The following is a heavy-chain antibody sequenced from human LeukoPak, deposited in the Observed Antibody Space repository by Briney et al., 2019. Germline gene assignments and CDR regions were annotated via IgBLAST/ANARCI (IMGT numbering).Heavy chain of an antibody. V-gene: IGHV4-59*08. CDR3: ARYITMVRGVRSYYYYGMDV. Sequence: PSETLSLTCTVSGGSISSYYWSWIRQPPGKGLEWIGYIYYSGSTNYNPSLKSRVTISVDTSKNQFSLKLSSVTAADTAVYYCARYITMVRGVRSYYYYGMDVWGQGTTVTVSS. CDR1: GGSISSYY. D-gene: IGHD3-10*01. J-gene: IGHJ6*02. CDR2: IYYSGST.